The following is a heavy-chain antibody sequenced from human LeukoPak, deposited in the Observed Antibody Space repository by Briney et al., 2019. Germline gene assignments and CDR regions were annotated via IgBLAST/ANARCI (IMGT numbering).Heavy chain of an antibody. CDR2: IYYSGST. CDR3: ARRIVQREFDY. CDR1: GGSISSSSYY. V-gene: IGHV4-39*01. Sequence: SVTLSLTCTVSGGSISSSSYYWGWIRQPPGKGLEWSGSIYYSGSTYYNPSLKSRVTISVDTSKNQFSLKLSSVTAADTAVYYCARRIVQREFDYWGQGTLVTVSS. J-gene: IGHJ4*02. D-gene: IGHD1-1*01.